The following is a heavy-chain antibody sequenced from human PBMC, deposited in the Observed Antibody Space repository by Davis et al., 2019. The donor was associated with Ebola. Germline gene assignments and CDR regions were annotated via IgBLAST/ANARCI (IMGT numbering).Heavy chain of an antibody. CDR3: AKDIGSGWSDDAFDI. J-gene: IGHJ3*02. V-gene: IGHV3-43*01. D-gene: IGHD6-19*01. CDR1: GFTFDDYT. CDR2: ISWDGGST. Sequence: GGSLRLSCAASGFTFDDYTMHWVRQAPGKGLEWVSLISWDGGSTYYADSVKGRFTISRDNSKNSLYLQMNSLRTEDTALYYCAKDIGSGWSDDAFDIWGQGTTVTVSS.